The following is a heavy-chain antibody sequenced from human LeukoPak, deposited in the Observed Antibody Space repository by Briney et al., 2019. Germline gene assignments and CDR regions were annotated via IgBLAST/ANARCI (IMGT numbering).Heavy chain of an antibody. CDR1: GGSFSGYY. Sequence: SETLSLTCAVYGGSFSGYYWSWIRQPPGKGLEWIGEINHSGSTNYNPSLKGRVTISVDTSKNQFSLKLSSVTAADTAVYYCARSHGSGSYYNLNDYWGQGTLVTVSS. J-gene: IGHJ4*02. V-gene: IGHV4-34*01. D-gene: IGHD3-10*01. CDR2: INHSGST. CDR3: ARSHGSGSYYNLNDY.